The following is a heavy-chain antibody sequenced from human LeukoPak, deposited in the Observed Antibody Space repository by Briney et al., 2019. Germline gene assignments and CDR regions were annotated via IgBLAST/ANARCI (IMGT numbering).Heavy chain of an antibody. Sequence: GGSLRLSCAASGFTFSSYSMNWVRQAPAKWMERVSSISSSSSYIYYADSVKGRFTISRDNAKNSLYLQMNSLRAEDTAVYYCARDYHTAMARDYYYYMDVWGKGTTVTVSS. J-gene: IGHJ6*03. D-gene: IGHD5-18*01. CDR2: ISSSSSYI. V-gene: IGHV3-21*01. CDR3: ARDYHTAMARDYYYYMDV. CDR1: GFTFSSYS.